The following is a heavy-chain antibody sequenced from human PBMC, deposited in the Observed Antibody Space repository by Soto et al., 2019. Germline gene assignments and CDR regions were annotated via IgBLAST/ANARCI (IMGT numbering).Heavy chain of an antibody. CDR1: GFTFSSYA. D-gene: IGHD2-2*01. J-gene: IGHJ4*02. Sequence: EVQLLESGGGLVQPGGSLRLSCAASGFTFSSYAMSWVRQAPGKGLEWVSTISGSGGSTYYADSVKGRFTISRDNSKNTLYLQMNSLRAEDTAVYYCAKKYQLPYLPTYYFDYWGQGTLVTVSS. CDR3: AKKYQLPYLPTYYFDY. CDR2: ISGSGGST. V-gene: IGHV3-23*01.